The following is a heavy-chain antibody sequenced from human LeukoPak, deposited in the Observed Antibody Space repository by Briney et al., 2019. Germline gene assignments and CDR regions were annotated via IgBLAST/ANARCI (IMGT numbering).Heavy chain of an antibody. J-gene: IGHJ1*01. V-gene: IGHV3-7*01. CDR2: IIQDGSEK. D-gene: IGHD6-13*01. CDR3: ARGVAPYSSSGCEYFQH. CDR1: GFTFTNYW. Sequence: GGSLRLSCAASGFTFTNYWMSWVRQAPGKGLEWVANIIQDGSEKYYVDSVKGRFTISRDNAKNVVYLQMNSLTAEDTAVYYCARGVAPYSSSGCEYFQHWGQGTLVTVSS.